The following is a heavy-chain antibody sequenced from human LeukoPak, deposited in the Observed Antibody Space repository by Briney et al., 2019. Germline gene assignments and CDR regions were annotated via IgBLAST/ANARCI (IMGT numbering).Heavy chain of an antibody. CDR1: GYTFTDSY. V-gene: IGHV1-2*02. CDR2: INPISGVT. J-gene: IGHJ4*02. D-gene: IGHD6-19*01. CDR3: ATSLGVAEYYFEY. Sequence: ASVKVSCKASGYTFTDSYIHWVRQAPGQGLEWMGWINPISGVTNYAQKFQGRVTMTGDTSLSTAFLDLMKLNPDDTAVYYCATSLGVAEYYFEYWGQGTLVTVSS.